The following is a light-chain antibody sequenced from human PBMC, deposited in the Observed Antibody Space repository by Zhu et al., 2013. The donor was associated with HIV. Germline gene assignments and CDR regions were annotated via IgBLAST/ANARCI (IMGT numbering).Light chain of an antibody. V-gene: IGKV3D-15*01. CDR1: QSVDSD. CDR2: GTS. CDR3: QSYDNSAALT. Sequence: EIVMTQSPVTMSVSPGDRVTLSCTASQSVDSDLAWYQQKPGQPPRLLIYGTSQRATGIPDRFSGSGSGPDFTLTISRLEPEDFALYFCQSYDNSAALTFGAGTEVEI. J-gene: IGKJ4*01.